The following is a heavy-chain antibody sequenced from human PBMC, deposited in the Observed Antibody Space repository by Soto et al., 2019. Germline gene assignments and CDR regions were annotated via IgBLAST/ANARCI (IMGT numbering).Heavy chain of an antibody. CDR3: ARDMSGCSSSDCYLSGWFDP. J-gene: IGHJ5*02. CDR2: IYQSGST. Sequence: QLQLREPGSGLVKPSQTLSLTCTVSGAPITSGAYSWSWIRQPPGKGLEWIGFIYQSGSTHYNPSLQSRVTISVDRSKNHFSLQLTSLTAADPAVYYCARDMSGCSSSDCYLSGWFDPWGPGTLVTVSS. D-gene: IGHD2-21*02. CDR1: GAPITSGAYS. V-gene: IGHV4-30-2*01.